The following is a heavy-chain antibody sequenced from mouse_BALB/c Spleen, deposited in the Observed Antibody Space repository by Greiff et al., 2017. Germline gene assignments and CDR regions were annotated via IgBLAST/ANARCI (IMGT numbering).Heavy chain of an antibody. CDR1: GYTFTSYW. CDR3: ARRLGGDAMDY. V-gene: IGHV1-87*01. Sequence: VQRVESGAELARPGASVKLSCKASGYTFTSYWMQWVKQRPGQGLEWIGAIYPGDGDTRYTQKFKGKATLTADKSSSTAYMQLSSLASEDSAVYYCARRLGGDAMDYWGQGTSVTVSS. J-gene: IGHJ4*01. CDR2: IYPGDGDT. D-gene: IGHD4-1*01.